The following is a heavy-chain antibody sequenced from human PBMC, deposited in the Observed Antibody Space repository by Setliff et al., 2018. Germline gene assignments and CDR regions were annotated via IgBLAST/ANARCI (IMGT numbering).Heavy chain of an antibody. V-gene: IGHV5-51*01. D-gene: IGHD6-25*01. CDR3: ARLGAPASHDAFDI. J-gene: IGHJ3*02. Sequence: GESLKISCKGSGYRFTTYWIGWVRQMPGKGLEWMGIVFSGDPDTRYSPSFQGQVTMSADKSINTAYLQWSSLKASDTAMYYCARLGAPASHDAFDIWGQGTMVTVSS. CDR1: GYRFTTYW. CDR2: VFSGDPDT.